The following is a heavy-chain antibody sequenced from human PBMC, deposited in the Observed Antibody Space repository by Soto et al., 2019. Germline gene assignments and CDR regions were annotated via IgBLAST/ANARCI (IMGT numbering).Heavy chain of an antibody. CDR3: ARKSGYCSGGSCYHFDY. CDR2: IIPIFGTA. J-gene: IGHJ4*02. Sequence: QVQLVQSGAAVKKPGSSVKVSCKASGGTFSSYAISWVRQAPGQGLEWMGGIIPIFGTANYAQKFQGRVTITADESTSTAYMELSSLRSEDTAVYYCARKSGYCSGGSCYHFDYWGQGTLVTVSS. CDR1: GGTFSSYA. D-gene: IGHD2-15*01. V-gene: IGHV1-69*12.